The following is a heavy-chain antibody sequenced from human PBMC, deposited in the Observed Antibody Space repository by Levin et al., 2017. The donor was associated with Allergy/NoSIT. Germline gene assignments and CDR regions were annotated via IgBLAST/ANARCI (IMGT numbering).Heavy chain of an antibody. CDR2: ISYDGSNK. Sequence: PGASVKVSCAASGFTFSSYAMHWVRQAPGKGLEWVAVISYDGSNKYYADSVKGRFTISRDNSKNTLYLQMNSLRAEDTAVYYCAREGRVRTIDYWGQGTLVTVSS. D-gene: IGHD3-10*01. CDR3: AREGRVRTIDY. J-gene: IGHJ4*02. CDR1: GFTFSSYA. V-gene: IGHV3-30-3*01.